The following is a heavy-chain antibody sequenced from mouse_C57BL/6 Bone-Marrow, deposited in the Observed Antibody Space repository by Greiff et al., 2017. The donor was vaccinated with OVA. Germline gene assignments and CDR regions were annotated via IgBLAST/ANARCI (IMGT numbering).Heavy chain of an antibody. CDR3: ARKGAMVKRYFDV. Sequence: EVKLMESGPGLVKPSQSLSLTCSVTGYSITSGYYWNWIRQFPGNKLEWMGYISYDGSNNYNPSLKNRISITRDTSKNQFFLKLNSVTTEDTATYYCARKGAMVKRYFDVWGTGTTVTVSS. D-gene: IGHD2-1*01. J-gene: IGHJ1*03. V-gene: IGHV3-6*01. CDR1: GYSITSGYY. CDR2: ISYDGSN.